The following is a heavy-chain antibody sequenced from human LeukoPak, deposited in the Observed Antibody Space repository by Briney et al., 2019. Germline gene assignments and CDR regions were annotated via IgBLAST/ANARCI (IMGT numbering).Heavy chain of an antibody. D-gene: IGHD3-9*01. V-gene: IGHV1-18*01. Sequence: ASVKVSCKASGDTFTSYGINWVRQAPGQGLEWMGWISAYTGNTNYAQKLQDRVTMTTDTSTSKAYMELRSLRSDDTALYYCARMWVLAGYYVDYWGQGTLVTVSS. CDR2: ISAYTGNT. CDR3: ARMWVLAGYYVDY. CDR1: GDTFTSYG. J-gene: IGHJ4*02.